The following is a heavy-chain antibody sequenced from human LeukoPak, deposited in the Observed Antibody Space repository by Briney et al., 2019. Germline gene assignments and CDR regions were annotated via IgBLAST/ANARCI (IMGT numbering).Heavy chain of an antibody. J-gene: IGHJ4*02. V-gene: IGHV3-64*01. CDR3: AREERGQAINY. CDR2: ISGNGGST. Sequence: QPGGSLRLSCAASGFTFSSYAMHWVRQAPGEGLEFVSAISGNGGSTYYANSVKGRFTISRDNSKNTLFLHMGSLRAEDTAVYYCAREERGQAINYWGQGTLVTVSS. CDR1: GFTFSSYA. D-gene: IGHD2-21*01.